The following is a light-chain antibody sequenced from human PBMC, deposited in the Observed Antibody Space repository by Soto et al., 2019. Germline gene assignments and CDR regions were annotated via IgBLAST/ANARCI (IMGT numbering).Light chain of an antibody. CDR3: SSYTSTITFYV. V-gene: IGLV2-14*01. CDR1: SSDVGGCNY. CDR2: DVS. Sequence: QSALTQPASVSGSPGQSITISCTGTSSDVGGCNYVSWYQQHPGKAPKLLIYDVSYRPSGVSNRFSGSKSGNTASLTISGLQAEDEAYYFCSSYTSTITFYVFGTGTKVTVL. J-gene: IGLJ1*01.